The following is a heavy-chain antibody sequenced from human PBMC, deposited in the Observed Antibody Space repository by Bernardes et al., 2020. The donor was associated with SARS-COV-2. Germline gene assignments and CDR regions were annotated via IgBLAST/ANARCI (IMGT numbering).Heavy chain of an antibody. V-gene: IGHV7-4-1*02. CDR3: ARDRDSSGYYSTPDY. J-gene: IGHJ4*02. D-gene: IGHD3-22*01. CDR1: GYTFTSYA. CDR2: INTNTGNP. Sequence: ASVKVSCKASGYTFTSYAMNWVRQAPGQGLEWMGWINTNTGNPTYAQGFTGRFVFSLDTSVSTAYLQISSLRSDDTAVYYCARDRDSSGYYSTPDYWGQGTLVTVSS.